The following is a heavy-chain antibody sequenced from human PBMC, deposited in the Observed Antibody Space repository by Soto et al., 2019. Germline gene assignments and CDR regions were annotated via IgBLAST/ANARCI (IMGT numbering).Heavy chain of an antibody. CDR2: IKSKTDGGTT. D-gene: IGHD2-2*03. Sequence: EVQLVESGGGLVKPGGSLRLSCAASGFTFSNAWMSWVRQAPGKGLEWVGRIKSKTDGGTTDYAAPVKGRFTISRDASNTALYLQMNSLKPEHTAVYYCTPVGYCSSTGCYVFSYGRSWYDYYYYYMDVWGKGTTVTVSS. CDR3: TPVGYCSSTGCYVFSYGRSWYDYYYYYMDV. CDR1: GFTFSNAW. J-gene: IGHJ6*03. V-gene: IGHV3-15*05.